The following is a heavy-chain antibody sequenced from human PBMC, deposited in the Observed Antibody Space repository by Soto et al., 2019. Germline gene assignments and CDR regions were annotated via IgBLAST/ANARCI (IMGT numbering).Heavy chain of an antibody. D-gene: IGHD1-26*01. V-gene: IGHV1-3*05. CDR3: ASSATTADYYYGMDV. CDR2: ISAGNGNT. J-gene: IGHJ6*02. Sequence: QVQLVQSGAEEKKPGASVKVSCKASGYTFTSYAMHWVRQAPGQRLEGMGWISAGNGNTKYSQKFQGRVTITRDTSASTAYMEQSSLRSEDTAVYYCASSATTADYYYGMDVCGQGTTVTVSS. CDR1: GYTFTSYA.